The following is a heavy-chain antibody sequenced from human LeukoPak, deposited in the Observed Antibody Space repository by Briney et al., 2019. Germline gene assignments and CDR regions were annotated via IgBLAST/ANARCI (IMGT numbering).Heavy chain of an antibody. CDR3: AKDLSSVVVVAATPFGY. V-gene: IGHV3-23*01. CDR2: ISGSGGST. CDR1: GFTFSSYA. D-gene: IGHD2-15*01. J-gene: IGHJ4*02. Sequence: PGGSLRLSRAASGFTFSSYAMSWVRQAPGKGLEWVSAISGSGGSTYYADSVKGRFTISRDNSKNTLYLQMNSLRAEDTAVYYCAKDLSSVVVVAATPFGYWGQGTLVTVSS.